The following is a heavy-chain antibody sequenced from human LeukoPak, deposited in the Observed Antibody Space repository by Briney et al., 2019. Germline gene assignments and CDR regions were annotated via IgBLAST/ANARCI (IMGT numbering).Heavy chain of an antibody. CDR1: GYTFTSYG. J-gene: IGHJ2*01. CDR3: ARDRGEWELPGWYFDL. V-gene: IGHV1-18*01. D-gene: IGHD1-26*01. CDR2: ISAYNGNT. Sequence: ASVKVSCKASGYTFTSYGIIWVRQAPGQGLEWMGYISAYNGNTNYAQKLQGRVTMTTDTSTSTAYMELRSLRSDDTAVYYCARDRGEWELPGWYFDLWGRGTLVTVSS.